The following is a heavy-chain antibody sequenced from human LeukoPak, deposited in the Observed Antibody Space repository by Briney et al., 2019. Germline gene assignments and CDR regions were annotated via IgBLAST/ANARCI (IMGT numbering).Heavy chain of an antibody. CDR3: ARRSGSYYKLDY. D-gene: IGHD3-10*01. V-gene: IGHV4-59*01. CDR1: GGSISSYF. CDR2: IYYSGST. J-gene: IGHJ4*02. Sequence: SETLSLTCTVSGGSISSYFWSWIRQPPGKGLEWIGYIYYSGSTTYNPSLKSRFTISVDTSKNQFSLKLSSVTAADTAVYYCARRSGSYYKLDYWGQGTLVTVSS.